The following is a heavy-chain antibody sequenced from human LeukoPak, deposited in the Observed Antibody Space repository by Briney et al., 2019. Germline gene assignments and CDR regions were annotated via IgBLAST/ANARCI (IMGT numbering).Heavy chain of an antibody. CDR3: AKGVYGDYAPALDY. V-gene: IGHV3-30*18. CDR1: GFTFSGYG. D-gene: IGHD4-17*01. J-gene: IGHJ4*02. CDR2: ISFDGSNK. Sequence: GGSLRLSCAPSGFTFSGYGMHWVRQAPGEGLEWGAVISFDGSNKYYADAVKGRFTFSRDNSKNTLYLQVNSLRAEDTAVYYCAKGVYGDYAPALDYWGQGTLVTVSS.